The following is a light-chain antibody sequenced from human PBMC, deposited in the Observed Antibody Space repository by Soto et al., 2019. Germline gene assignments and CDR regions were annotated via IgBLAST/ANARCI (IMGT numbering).Light chain of an antibody. CDR2: DAS. CDR3: QQYDNLPPFT. V-gene: IGKV1-33*01. J-gene: IGKJ3*01. CDR1: QDISHY. Sequence: DIQMTQSPSSLSASVGDRVTITCQASQDISHYLNWYQQKPGKAPKLLIYDASNLETAVPSRFSGSGSGTDFTFTISILQPEDIATYYCQQYDNLPPFTFGPGTKVDIK.